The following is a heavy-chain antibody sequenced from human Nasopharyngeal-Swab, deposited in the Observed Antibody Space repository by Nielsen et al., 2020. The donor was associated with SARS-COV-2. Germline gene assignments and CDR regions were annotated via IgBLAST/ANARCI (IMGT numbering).Heavy chain of an antibody. D-gene: IGHD3-3*01. J-gene: IGHJ3*02. V-gene: IGHV3-23*01. CDR2: ISGSATNT. CDR1: GFSCSIHA. Sequence: GESLTISCAASGFSCSIHAMSWVRQPPGKGLEWVSTISGSATNTYYADSVKGRFTISRDNSKNTLYLQMNSLRAEDTAVYYCAKGRGEYYENAFDMWGQGTMVTVSS. CDR3: AKGRGEYYENAFDM.